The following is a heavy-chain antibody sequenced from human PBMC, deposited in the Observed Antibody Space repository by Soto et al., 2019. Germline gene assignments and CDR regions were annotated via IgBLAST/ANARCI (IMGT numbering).Heavy chain of an antibody. CDR1: GFSLSTSGVG. V-gene: IGHV2-5*01. D-gene: IGHD6-13*01. CDR2: IYWNGDK. CDR3: AHSGVSGTLYYFDR. J-gene: IGHJ4*02. Sequence: QVTLKESGPTLVKPRQTLTLTCTFSGFSLSTSGVGVGWIRQPPGKALECLALIYWNGDKHYSPSLKSRLTIPQDTSKSQVVLTVTNMVPVDTATYYCAHSGVSGTLYYFDRWGQGTLVTVSS.